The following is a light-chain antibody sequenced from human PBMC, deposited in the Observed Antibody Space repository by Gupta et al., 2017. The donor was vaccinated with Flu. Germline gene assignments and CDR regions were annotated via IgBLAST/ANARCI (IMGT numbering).Light chain of an antibody. V-gene: IGLV8-61*01. CDR1: SVSVSTSYF. Sequence: QTVVTHEPSFSVSPGGTVTRTGSLSSVSVSTSYFPSWYQQTPGQAPRTLIYSTKTRSSGVPDRFSGSILGNKAALTITGAQADDESDYYCVLYMGSGTWVFGGGTKLTVL. J-gene: IGLJ3*02. CDR2: STK. CDR3: VLYMGSGTWV.